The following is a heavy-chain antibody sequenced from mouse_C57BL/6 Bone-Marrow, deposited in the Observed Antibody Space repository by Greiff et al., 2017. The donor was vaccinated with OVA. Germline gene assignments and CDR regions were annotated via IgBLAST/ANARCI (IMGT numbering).Heavy chain of an antibody. CDR2: IYPRSGNT. CDR3: ARSRLLRSNYAMDY. J-gene: IGHJ4*01. D-gene: IGHD1-1*01. CDR1: GYTFTSYG. V-gene: IGHV1-81*01. Sequence: VQLQQSGAELARPGASVKLSCKASGYTFTSYGISWVKQRTGQGLEWIGEIYPRSGNTYYNEKFKGKATRTADKSSSTAYMELRSLTSEDSAVYFCARSRLLRSNYAMDYWGQGTSVTVSS.